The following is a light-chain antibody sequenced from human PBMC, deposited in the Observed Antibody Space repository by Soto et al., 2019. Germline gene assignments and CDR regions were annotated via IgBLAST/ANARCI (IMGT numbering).Light chain of an antibody. CDR2: EVN. J-gene: IGLJ1*01. V-gene: IGLV2-14*01. CDR1: SSDVGGYNY. Sequence: QSALTQPRSVSGSPGQSVTISCTGTSSDVGGYNYVSWYQQEPGKAPKLMIYEVNNRPSGVSIRFSGSKSGNTVSLTISGLLAEDEADYYCSSYTSSSTLVFGTGTKVTVL. CDR3: SSYTSSSTLV.